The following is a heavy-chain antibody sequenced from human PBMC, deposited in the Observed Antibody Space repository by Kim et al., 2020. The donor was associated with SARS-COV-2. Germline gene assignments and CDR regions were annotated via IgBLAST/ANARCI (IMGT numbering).Heavy chain of an antibody. CDR2: IYSGGST. D-gene: IGHD3-3*01. Sequence: GGSLRLSCAASGFTVSSNYMSWVRQAPGKGLEWVSVIYSGGSTYYADSVKGRFTISRDNSKNTLYLQMNSLRAEDTAVYYCAGEYYDFWSGYLRTYYYYGMDVWGQGTTVTVSS. CDR3: AGEYYDFWSGYLRTYYYYGMDV. V-gene: IGHV3-66*01. J-gene: IGHJ6*02. CDR1: GFTVSSNY.